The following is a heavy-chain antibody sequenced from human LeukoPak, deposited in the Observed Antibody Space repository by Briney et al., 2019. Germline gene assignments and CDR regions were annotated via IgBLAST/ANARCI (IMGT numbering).Heavy chain of an antibody. CDR2: ISYSGGKT. CDR3: AKDPMAAIGIFDY. V-gene: IGHV3-23*01. J-gene: IGHJ4*02. Sequence: GGSLRLSCAASGFTFSNYGMSWVRQAPGKGLEWVSAISYSGGKTYYADSVKGRFSISRDNSKNTLYLQMNSLRAEDTAVYYCAKDPMAAIGIFDYWGQGTLVTVSS. D-gene: IGHD2-2*02. CDR1: GFTFSNYG.